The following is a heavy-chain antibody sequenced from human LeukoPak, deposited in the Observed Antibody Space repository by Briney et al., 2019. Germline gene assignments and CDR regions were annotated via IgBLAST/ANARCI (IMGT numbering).Heavy chain of an antibody. V-gene: IGHV3-23*01. CDR3: AKEALPGIAAACFDY. J-gene: IGHJ4*02. CDR2: ISGSGGST. Sequence: GGSLRLSCAASGFTFSSYGMSWVRQAPGNGLEWVSAISGSGGSTYYADSVKGRFTISRDNSKNTLYLQMNSLRAEDTAVYYCAKEALPGIAAACFDYWGQGTLVTVSS. D-gene: IGHD6-13*01. CDR1: GFTFSSYG.